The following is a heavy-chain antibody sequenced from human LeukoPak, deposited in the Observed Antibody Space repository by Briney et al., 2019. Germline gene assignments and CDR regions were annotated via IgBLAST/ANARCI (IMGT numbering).Heavy chain of an antibody. CDR1: GYTLTSYD. J-gene: IGHJ6*02. CDR2: MNPNSGRT. D-gene: IGHD3-9*01. Sequence: GASVKVSCKASGYTLTSYDINWVRQATGQGLEWMGWMNPNSGRTGYAQNFQGRITITRNTSISTAYMELSSLRSDDTAVYYCAREWGNKVLRYFDWSSDYYYGMDVWGQGTTVTVSS. CDR3: AREWGNKVLRYFDWSSDYYYGMDV. V-gene: IGHV1-8*01.